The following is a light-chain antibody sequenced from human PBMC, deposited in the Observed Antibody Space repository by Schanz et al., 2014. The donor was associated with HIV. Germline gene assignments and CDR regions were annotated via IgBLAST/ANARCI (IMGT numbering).Light chain of an antibody. CDR1: QSIGSN. Sequence: EMVMTQSPATLSASPGERATLSCRASQSIGSNLAWYQQKPGQAPRLLIYGASTRAPSFPARFSGSGSGTEFTLTISSLQSEDFAVYYCQQYAYSPWTFGQGTKVEIK. J-gene: IGKJ1*01. V-gene: IGKV3-15*01. CDR3: QQYAYSPWT. CDR2: GAS.